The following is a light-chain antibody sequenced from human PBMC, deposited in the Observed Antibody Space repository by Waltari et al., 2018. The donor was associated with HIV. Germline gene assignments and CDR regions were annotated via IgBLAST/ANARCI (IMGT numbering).Light chain of an antibody. CDR2: SAS. CDR3: QRANTSPS. CDR1: QAFSTW. V-gene: IGKV1-12*02. J-gene: IGKJ4*01. Sequence: DIQMTQSPSSVSASVGDTVTISCRASQAFSTWIAWYQQKPGRAPKLLIYSASTLHGGVPSRFSGSGSGPDFTLTISNLQPEDFVTYYCQRANTSPSFGGGTKVEIK.